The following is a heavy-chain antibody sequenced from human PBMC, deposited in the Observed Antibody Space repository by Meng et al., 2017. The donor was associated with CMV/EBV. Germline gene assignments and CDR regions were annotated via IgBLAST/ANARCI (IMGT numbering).Heavy chain of an antibody. Sequence: SETLSLTCTVSGGSISSSSYYWGWIRQPPGKGLEWIGSIYYSGSTYYNPSLKSRVTISVDTSKNQFSLTLSSVTAAATAVYYCARGVHYYGSGSPLLWYYYYGMDVWGQGTTVTVSS. CDR1: GGSISSSSYY. D-gene: IGHD3-10*01. V-gene: IGHV4-39*01. J-gene: IGHJ6*02. CDR2: IYYSGST. CDR3: ARGVHYYGSGSPLLWYYYYGMDV.